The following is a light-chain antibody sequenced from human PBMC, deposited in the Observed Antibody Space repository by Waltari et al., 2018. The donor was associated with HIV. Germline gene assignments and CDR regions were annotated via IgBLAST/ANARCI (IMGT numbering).Light chain of an antibody. CDR1: PSVFHHSDQRNF. J-gene: IGKJ1*01. CDR3: QQYFSGPWT. Sequence: DIVMTPPPRAPAASLGERAPLSFKSSPSVFHHSDQRNFLAWYQQRPGQPPKLLISWASSREFGVPNRIRGGGAGTDFTLTVNDQQAEDVAVYYCQQYFSGPWTFGPETKV. V-gene: IGKV4-1*01. CDR2: WAS.